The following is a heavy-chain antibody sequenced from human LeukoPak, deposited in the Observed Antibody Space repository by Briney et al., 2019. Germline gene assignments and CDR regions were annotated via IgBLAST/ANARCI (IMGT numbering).Heavy chain of an antibody. D-gene: IGHD1-1*01. CDR2: IYPGDSDT. Sequence: GESLKISCKGSGYTFTSYWIDWVRQMPGKGLEWMGIIYPGDSDTRYRPSFQGQVTISVDKSISTAYLQWSSLKASDTAMYYCARQDGNSKYYFDYWGQGTLVTVSS. J-gene: IGHJ4*02. CDR1: GYTFTSYW. V-gene: IGHV5-51*01. CDR3: ARQDGNSKYYFDY.